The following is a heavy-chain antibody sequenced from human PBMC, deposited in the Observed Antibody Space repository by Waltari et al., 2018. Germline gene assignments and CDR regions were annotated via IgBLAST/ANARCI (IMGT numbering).Heavy chain of an antibody. CDR1: GYPFTSYG. Sequence: QVQLVQSGAEVKKPGASVKVSCKASGYPFTSYGISWVRQAPGQGLEWMRWISAYNGNTNYAHKLQGRVTMTTDTATNTTYMELRSLRSDDTAVYYCARAQHVYSNGEFDYWGQGTLVTVSS. CDR2: ISAYNGNT. CDR3: ARAQHVYSNGEFDY. D-gene: IGHD4-4*01. V-gene: IGHV1-18*01. J-gene: IGHJ4*02.